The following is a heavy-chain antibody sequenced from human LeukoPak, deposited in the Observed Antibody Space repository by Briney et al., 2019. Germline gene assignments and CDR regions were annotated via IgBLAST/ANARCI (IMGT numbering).Heavy chain of an antibody. J-gene: IGHJ4*02. CDR2: INTNTGNP. CDR1: GYTFNTYG. V-gene: IGHV7-4-1*02. D-gene: IGHD3-10*01. Sequence: ASVKVSCKASGYTFNTYGMNWVRQAPGQGLEWMGWINTNTGNPTYAQGFTGRFVFSLDTPVSTAYLQISSLKAEDTAVYYCARGSIGAPHHFDYWGQGTLVTVSS. CDR3: ARGSIGAPHHFDY.